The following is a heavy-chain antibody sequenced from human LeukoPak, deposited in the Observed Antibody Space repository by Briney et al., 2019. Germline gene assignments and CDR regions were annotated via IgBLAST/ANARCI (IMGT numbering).Heavy chain of an antibody. Sequence: SVKVSCKASGGTFSSYAISWVRQAPGQGLEWMGRIIPIFGTANYAQKFQGRVTITTDGSTSTAYMELSSLRSEDTAVYYCARVKRLGIVGAPLDYWGQGTLVTVSS. CDR3: ARVKRLGIVGAPLDY. CDR2: IIPIFGTA. J-gene: IGHJ4*02. V-gene: IGHV1-69*05. CDR1: GGTFSSYA. D-gene: IGHD1-26*01.